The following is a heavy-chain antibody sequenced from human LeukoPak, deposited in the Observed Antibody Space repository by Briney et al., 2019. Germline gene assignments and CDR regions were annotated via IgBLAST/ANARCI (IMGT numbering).Heavy chain of an antibody. J-gene: IGHJ6*02. CDR1: GYTFSGYD. D-gene: IGHD6-19*01. Sequence: ASVKVSFKASGYTFSGYDMHWVRQAPGQGLEWMGWINHNSGGTDSAQKFQDRVTMARETSIPTAYMELSRLISDDTAVYYCARDDIAVAGYYYYGMDVWGQGTTVTVSS. V-gene: IGHV1-2*02. CDR3: ARDDIAVAGYYYYGMDV. CDR2: INHNSGGT.